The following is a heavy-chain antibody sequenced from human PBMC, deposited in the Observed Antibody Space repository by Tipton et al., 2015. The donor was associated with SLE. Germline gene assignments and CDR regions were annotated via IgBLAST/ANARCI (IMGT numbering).Heavy chain of an antibody. CDR3: ARDFGQVFDS. V-gene: IGHV4-39*07. D-gene: IGHD3-16*01. CDR2: MYFSGNT. Sequence: TLSLTCTVSGGSISESTYSWDWIRQAPGKGLEWIGSMYFSGNTYYNPFLRSRVTISADTSKNQFSLKLTSVTAADTAVYYCARDFGQVFDSWGRGTLVTVSS. CDR1: GGSISESTYS. J-gene: IGHJ4*02.